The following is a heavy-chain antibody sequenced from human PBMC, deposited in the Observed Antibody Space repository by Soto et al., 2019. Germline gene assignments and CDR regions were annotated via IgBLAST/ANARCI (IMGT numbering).Heavy chain of an antibody. V-gene: IGHV4-31*03. Sequence: PSETLSLTCTVSGGSISSGGYYWSWIRQHPGKGLEWIGYIYYSGSTYYNPPLKSRVTISVDTSKNQFSLKLSSVTAADTAVYYCARATDGGNSANWFDPWGQGTLVTVSS. D-gene: IGHD2-21*02. CDR3: ARATDGGNSANWFDP. J-gene: IGHJ5*02. CDR2: IYYSGST. CDR1: GGSISSGGYY.